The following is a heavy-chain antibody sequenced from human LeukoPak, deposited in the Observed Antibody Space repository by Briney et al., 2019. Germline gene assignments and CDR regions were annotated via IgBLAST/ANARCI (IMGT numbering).Heavy chain of an antibody. CDR2: IGSSTSTM. V-gene: IGHV3-48*04. CDR3: ARSRNYDSSGYYPPDAFDI. Sequence: GGSLRLSCAASGFTFSSYSMNWVRQAPGKGLEWVSYIGSSTSTMFYADSVKGRFTISRDNAKNSLYLQMNSLRAEDTAVYYCARSRNYDSSGYYPPDAFDIWGQGTMVTVSS. J-gene: IGHJ3*02. CDR1: GFTFSSYS. D-gene: IGHD3-22*01.